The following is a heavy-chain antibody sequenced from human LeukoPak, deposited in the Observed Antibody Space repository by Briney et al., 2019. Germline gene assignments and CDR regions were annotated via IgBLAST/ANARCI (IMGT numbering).Heavy chain of an antibody. CDR2: IIPIFGTA. D-gene: IGHD6-19*01. V-gene: IGHV1-69*05. CDR1: GGTFSSYA. CDR3: AEVQWLVKEYNWFDP. Sequence: SVRVSCKASGGTFSSYAISWVRQAPGQGLECMGGIIPIFGTANYAQKFQGRVTITTDESTSTAYMELSSLRSEDTAVYYCAEVQWLVKEYNWFDPWGQGTLVTVSS. J-gene: IGHJ5*02.